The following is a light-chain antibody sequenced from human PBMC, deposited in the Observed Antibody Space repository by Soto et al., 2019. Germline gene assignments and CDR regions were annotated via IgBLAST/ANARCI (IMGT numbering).Light chain of an antibody. Sequence: SYELTQPLSVSVALGQTARITCGGSNIGLKNVHWYQQKPGQAPLLVIYKDTNRPSWIPERFSGSNSGNTATLTISRAQAGDEADYYCQVWDSRYVFGPGTKVTVL. J-gene: IGLJ1*01. CDR3: QVWDSRYV. V-gene: IGLV3-9*01. CDR1: NIGLKN. CDR2: KDT.